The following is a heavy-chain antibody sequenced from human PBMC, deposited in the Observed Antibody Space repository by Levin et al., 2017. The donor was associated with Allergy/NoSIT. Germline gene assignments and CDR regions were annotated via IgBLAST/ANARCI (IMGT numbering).Heavy chain of an antibody. Sequence: GGSLRLSCAASGFTFSSYGMHWVRQAPGKGLEWVAVISYDGSNKYYADSVKGRFTISRDNSKNTLYLQMNSLRAEDTAVYYCAKDSIMGLGVVIILGYWGQGTLVTVSS. CDR1: GFTFSSYG. V-gene: IGHV3-30*18. CDR2: ISYDGSNK. CDR3: AKDSIMGLGVVIILGY. D-gene: IGHD3-3*01. J-gene: IGHJ4*02.